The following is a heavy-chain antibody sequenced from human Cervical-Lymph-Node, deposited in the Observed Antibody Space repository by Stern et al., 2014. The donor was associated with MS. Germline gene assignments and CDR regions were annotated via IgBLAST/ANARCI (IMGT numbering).Heavy chain of an antibody. CDR1: GGSISSYY. V-gene: IGHV4-59*01. CDR3: ARDPGPGYFDY. CDR2: IYYSGST. Sequence: VQLVESGPGLVKPSETLSLTCTVSGGSISSYYWSWIRQPPGKGLEWIGYIYYSGSTNSNPSLKSRVTISVDTSKNQFSLKLSSVTAADTAVYYCARDPGPGYFDYWGQGTLVTVSS. J-gene: IGHJ4*02.